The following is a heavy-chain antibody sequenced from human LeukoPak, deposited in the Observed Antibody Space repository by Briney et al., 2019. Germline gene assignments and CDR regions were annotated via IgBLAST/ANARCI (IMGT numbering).Heavy chain of an antibody. D-gene: IGHD2-15*01. CDR2: IYYSGST. Sequence: PSETLSFTCTASGGSISSYYWSWIRQPPGKGLEWIGYIYYSGSTNYNPSLKSRVTISVDTSKNQFSLKLSSVTAADTAVYYCARGGRYCSGGSCLDYWGQGTLVTVSS. CDR1: GGSISSYY. J-gene: IGHJ4*02. V-gene: IGHV4-59*01. CDR3: ARGGRYCSGGSCLDY.